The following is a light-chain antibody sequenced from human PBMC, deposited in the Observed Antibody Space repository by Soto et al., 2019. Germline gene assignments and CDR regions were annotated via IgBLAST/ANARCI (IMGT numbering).Light chain of an antibody. J-gene: IGLJ2*01. CDR2: DNN. Sequence: QSVLTQPPSVSAAPGQKVTISCCGSSYNIGNNYVSWYQQLPGTAPKLLIYDNNKRPSGIPDRFSGSKSGTSATLGITGLQTGDEADYYCGTWASSLSAGVFGGGTKLTVL. CDR3: GTWASSLSAGV. V-gene: IGLV1-51*01. CDR1: SYNIGNNY.